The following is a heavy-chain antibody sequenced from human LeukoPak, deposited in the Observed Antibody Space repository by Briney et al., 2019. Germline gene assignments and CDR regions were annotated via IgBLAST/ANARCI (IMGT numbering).Heavy chain of an antibody. Sequence: ASVKVSCKASGYTFTSYAMNWVRQAPGQGLEWMGWINTNTGNPTYAQGFTGRFVFSLDTSVSTAYLQVSSLKAEDTAVYYCAREVEGGSWYYFDYWGQGTLVTVSS. CDR2: INTNTGNP. J-gene: IGHJ4*02. D-gene: IGHD1-26*01. V-gene: IGHV7-4-1*02. CDR1: GYTFTSYA. CDR3: AREVEGGSWYYFDY.